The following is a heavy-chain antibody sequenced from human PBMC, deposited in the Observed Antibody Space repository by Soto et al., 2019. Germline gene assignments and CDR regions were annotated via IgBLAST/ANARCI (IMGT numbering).Heavy chain of an antibody. CDR3: AKVGQWLVRSFDY. CDR1: GFTFSSYA. J-gene: IGHJ4*02. Sequence: GGSLRLSCAASGFTFSSYAMSWVRQAPGKGLEWVSAISGSGGSTYYADSVKGRFTISRDNSKNTLYLQMNSLGAEDTAVYYCAKVGQWLVRSFDYWGQGTLVTVSS. CDR2: ISGSGGST. D-gene: IGHD6-19*01. V-gene: IGHV3-23*01.